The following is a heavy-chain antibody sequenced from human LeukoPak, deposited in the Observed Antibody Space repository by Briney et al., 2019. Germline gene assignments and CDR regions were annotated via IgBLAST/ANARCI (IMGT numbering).Heavy chain of an antibody. D-gene: IGHD6-19*01. CDR1: GFTFSSYA. J-gene: IGHJ4*02. Sequence: GGSLRLSCAASGFTFSSYAMHWVRQAPGKGLEWVSSISASGFSTYYADSVKGRFTLSRDNSKNTLYLQMNSLSAEDTALYFCAKRDNSGWYSLDYWGQGTLVTVSS. CDR2: ISASGFST. CDR3: AKRDNSGWYSLDY. V-gene: IGHV3-23*01.